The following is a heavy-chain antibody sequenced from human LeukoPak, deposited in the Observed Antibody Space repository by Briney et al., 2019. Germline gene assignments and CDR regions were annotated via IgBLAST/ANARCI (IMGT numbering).Heavy chain of an antibody. D-gene: IGHD2-15*01. CDR3: ARRKCSGGSCYYYYYMDV. J-gene: IGHJ6*03. CDR1: GGSISSYY. Sequence: LETLSLTCTVSGGSISSYYWSWIRQPPGKGLEWIGYIYYSGSTNYNPSLKSRVTISVDTSKNQFSLKLSSVTAADTAVYYCARRKCSGGSCYYYYYMDVWGKGTTVTVSS. V-gene: IGHV4-59*12. CDR2: IYYSGST.